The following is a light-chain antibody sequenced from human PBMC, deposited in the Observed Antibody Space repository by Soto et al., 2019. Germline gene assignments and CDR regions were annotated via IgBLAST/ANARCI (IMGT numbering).Light chain of an antibody. CDR1: SSDVGRYNY. V-gene: IGLV2-14*01. CDR2: EVS. Sequence: QSVLTQPASVSGSPGQSITISCTGTSSDVGRYNYVSWYQQHPGRVPKLMIFEVSNRPSGVSNRFSGSKSGNTASLTISGLQAEDEADYYCSSHTSSGAHVFGTGTKLTVL. CDR3: SSHTSSGAHV. J-gene: IGLJ1*01.